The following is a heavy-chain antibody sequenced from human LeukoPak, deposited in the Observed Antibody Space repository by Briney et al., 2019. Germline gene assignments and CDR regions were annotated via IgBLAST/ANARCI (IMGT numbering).Heavy chain of an antibody. V-gene: IGHV3-21*01. CDR1: GFTFSSYN. D-gene: IGHD3-9*01. J-gene: IGHJ3*02. CDR3: ANLKGYYDILTGSVGAFDI. Sequence: GGSLRLSCAASGFTFSSYNMNWVRQAPGKGLEWFSSIRSSSSYVYTADSVKGRFTISRDNAKNSLYLQMNSLRAEDTAVYYCANLKGYYDILTGSVGAFDIWGQGTMVTVSS. CDR2: IRSSSSYV.